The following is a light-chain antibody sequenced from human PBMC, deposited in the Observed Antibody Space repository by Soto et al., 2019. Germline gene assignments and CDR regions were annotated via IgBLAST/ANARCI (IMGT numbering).Light chain of an antibody. CDR1: PSVSNS. Sequence: EIVMTQSPVTLSVSPGERATLSCRASPSVSNSLAWYQHKPGQAPRLLIYDASNRATGVPTRFSGSGSGTDFTLTISSLEPEDFAVYYCQQRNKWPPVTFGGGTKVDIK. CDR2: DAS. V-gene: IGKV3-11*01. CDR3: QQRNKWPPVT. J-gene: IGKJ4*01.